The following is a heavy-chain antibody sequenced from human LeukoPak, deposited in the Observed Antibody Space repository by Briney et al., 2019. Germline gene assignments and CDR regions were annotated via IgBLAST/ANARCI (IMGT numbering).Heavy chain of an antibody. Sequence: SETLSLTCTVSGGSISSYHWSWIRQPPGKGLEWIGYIYYSGSTNYNPSLKSRVTISVDTSKNQFSLKLSSVTAADTAVYYCARHIPMYYYDSSGYPDAFDIWGQGTMVTVSS. V-gene: IGHV4-59*08. CDR3: ARHIPMYYYDSSGYPDAFDI. D-gene: IGHD3-22*01. J-gene: IGHJ3*02. CDR1: GGSISSYH. CDR2: IYYSGST.